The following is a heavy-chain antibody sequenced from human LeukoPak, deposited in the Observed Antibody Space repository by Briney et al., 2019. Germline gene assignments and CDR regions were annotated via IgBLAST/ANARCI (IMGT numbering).Heavy chain of an antibody. CDR3: ATHCSSTSCYMY. CDR1: GFTFNNYG. CDR2: IWYDGSNK. J-gene: IGHJ4*02. Sequence: PGGSLRLSCVASGFTFNNYGMHWVRQAPGKGLEWVAVIWYDGSNKYYADSVKGRFTISRDNPKNTLYLQMNSLRAEDTAVYYCATHCSSTSCYMYWGQGTLVTVSS. V-gene: IGHV3-33*01. D-gene: IGHD2-2*02.